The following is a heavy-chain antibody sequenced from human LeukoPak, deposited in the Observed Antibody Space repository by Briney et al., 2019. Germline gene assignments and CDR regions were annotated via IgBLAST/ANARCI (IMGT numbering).Heavy chain of an antibody. D-gene: IGHD4-23*01. V-gene: IGHV3-30*02. CDR2: IRYDGNNK. Sequence: GGSLRLSCAASGFTFSDYSIHWVRQAPGKGLNWVAFIRYDGNNKYYADSVKGRYTISRDNAKNSLYLQMNSLRAEDTAVYYCARRFYGGNSGDAFDIWGQGTMVTVSS. J-gene: IGHJ3*02. CDR1: GFTFSDYS. CDR3: ARRFYGGNSGDAFDI.